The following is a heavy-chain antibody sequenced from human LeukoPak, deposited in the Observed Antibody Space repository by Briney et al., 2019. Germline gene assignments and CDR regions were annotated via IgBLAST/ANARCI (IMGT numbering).Heavy chain of an antibody. D-gene: IGHD3-22*01. CDR3: ARGSPPRRNYDSRGYYSYYFDY. Sequence: ASVKVSCKASGYTFTSYGISWVRQAPGQGLEWMGWISAYNGNTHYAQKLQGRVTMTTDTSTSTVYMGLRSLRSDDTAVYYCARGSPPRRNYDSRGYYSYYFDYWGQGTLVTVSS. CDR2: ISAYNGNT. V-gene: IGHV1-18*01. CDR1: GYTFTSYG. J-gene: IGHJ4*02.